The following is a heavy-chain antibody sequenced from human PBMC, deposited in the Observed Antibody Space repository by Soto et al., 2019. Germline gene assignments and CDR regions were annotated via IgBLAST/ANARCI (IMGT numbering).Heavy chain of an antibody. CDR3: ARGIATGQLDP. D-gene: IGHD2-15*01. J-gene: IGHJ5*02. V-gene: IGHV1-3*01. Sequence: QVQLVQSGAEVKKPGASVKISCKASGYTFTRYTMNWVRQAPGQRLEWMGWINPDNGNTKSSQKSQDRVIITRDTTASTAYMDLSSLRSEATAVYYCARGIATGQLDPWGQGTLVTVSS. CDR2: INPDNGNT. CDR1: GYTFTRYT.